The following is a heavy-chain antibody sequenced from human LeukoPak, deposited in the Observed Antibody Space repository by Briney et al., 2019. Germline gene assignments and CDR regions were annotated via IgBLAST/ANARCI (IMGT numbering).Heavy chain of an antibody. V-gene: IGHV3-21*05. CDR2: ISSSGSNI. J-gene: IGHJ4*02. D-gene: IGHD3-22*01. CDR3: ARDLNYYDSSDFDF. Sequence: GGSLRLSCAASGFTFSSYSMNWVRQAPGKGLEWVSYISSSGSNIYYTDSEKGRFTISRDNAKNSLSLQINRLGAGDTAVYYCARDLNYYDSSDFDFWGQGTLVTVSS. CDR1: GFTFSSYS.